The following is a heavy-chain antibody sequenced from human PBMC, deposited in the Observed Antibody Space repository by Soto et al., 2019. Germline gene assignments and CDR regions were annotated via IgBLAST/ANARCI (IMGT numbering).Heavy chain of an antibody. CDR1: GFTFSNYA. D-gene: IGHD5-12*01. J-gene: IGHJ4*02. CDR2: ISGSGGST. Sequence: GGSLRLSCAPSGFTFSNYAMRWHRQAPGKGLQWVSSISGSGGSTYYAESVKGRFIIARDNSRNTLYLEMNSLRAEDTAVYYCTKDKDGSDSHWGQGTLVTVSS. CDR3: TKDKDGSDSH. V-gene: IGHV3-23*01.